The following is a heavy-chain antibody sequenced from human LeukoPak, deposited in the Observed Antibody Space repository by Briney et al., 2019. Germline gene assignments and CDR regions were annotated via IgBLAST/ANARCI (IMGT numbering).Heavy chain of an antibody. CDR2: IKSGGST. CDR3: ARERSYYDSSGYYNDY. V-gene: IGHV3-53*01. CDR1: GLIVSSNY. Sequence: GGSLRLSCAASGLIVSSNYMSWVRQAPGKGLEWVSLIKSGGSTYYADSVKGRFTISRDNYKNTLYLQMNSLRAEDTAVYYCARERSYYDSSGYYNDYWGQGTLVTVSS. J-gene: IGHJ4*02. D-gene: IGHD3-22*01.